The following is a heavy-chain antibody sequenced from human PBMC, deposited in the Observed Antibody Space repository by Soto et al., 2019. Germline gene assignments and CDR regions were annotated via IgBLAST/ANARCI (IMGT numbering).Heavy chain of an antibody. CDR2: IYHSGST. V-gene: IGHV4-30-2*01. J-gene: IGHJ4*02. D-gene: IGHD3-22*01. CDR3: ARTDYYDSSAYFDY. Sequence: ASETLSLTCAVSGGSISSGGYSWSWIRQPPGKGLEWIGYIYHSGSTYYNPSLKSRVTISVDRSKNLFSLKLSSVTAADTAVYYCARTDYYDSSAYFDYWGRGTLVTVSS. CDR1: GGSISSGGYS.